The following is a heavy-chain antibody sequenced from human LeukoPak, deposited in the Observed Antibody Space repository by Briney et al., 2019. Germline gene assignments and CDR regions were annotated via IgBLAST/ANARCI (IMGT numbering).Heavy chain of an antibody. J-gene: IGHJ4*02. CDR3: ARDRYGDGFAHFDY. CDR1: GYXFTTYA. CDR2: ITPSGGT. D-gene: IGHD5-24*01. Sequence: ASVKVSCKASGYXFTTYAIHWVRQAPGQGLKWMGWITPSGGTNYPQRFQGRVAITRDTSITTAYMDLSRLTSDDTAVYYCARDRYGDGFAHFDYWGQGALVTVSS. V-gene: IGHV1-2*02.